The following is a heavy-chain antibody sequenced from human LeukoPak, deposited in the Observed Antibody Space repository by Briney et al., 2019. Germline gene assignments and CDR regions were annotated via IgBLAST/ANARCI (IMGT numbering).Heavy chain of an antibody. J-gene: IGHJ3*02. CDR3: ARVGGGEMATISSAFDI. CDR1: GGTFSSYA. V-gene: IGHV1-69*05. D-gene: IGHD5-24*01. Sequence: SVKVSCKASGGTFSSYAISWVRQAPGQGLEWMGGVIPIFGTANHEQKFQGRVTITTDESTSTAYMELSSLRSEDTAVYYCARVGGGEMATISSAFDIWGQGTMVTVSS. CDR2: VIPIFGTA.